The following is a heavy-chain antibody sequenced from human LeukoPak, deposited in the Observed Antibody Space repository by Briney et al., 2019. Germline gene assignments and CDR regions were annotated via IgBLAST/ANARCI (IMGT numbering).Heavy chain of an antibody. D-gene: IGHD5-18*01. CDR3: ARGDGAYNYGYYFDY. Sequence: SETLSLTCTVSGGSIGTYYWGWIRQPPGKRLEYLGYMYHSGIANYDPSLKSRVTISVDTSKNQFSLNLTSVTAADTAMYYCARGDGAYNYGYYFDYWGQGTLVTVSS. V-gene: IGHV4-59*01. J-gene: IGHJ4*02. CDR2: MYHSGIA. CDR1: GGSIGTYY.